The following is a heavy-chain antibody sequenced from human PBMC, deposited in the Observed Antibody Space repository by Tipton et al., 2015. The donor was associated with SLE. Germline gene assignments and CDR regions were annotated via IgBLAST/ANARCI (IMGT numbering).Heavy chain of an antibody. CDR1: GGSISSKSYY. J-gene: IGHJ1*01. CDR2: TYYSGST. V-gene: IGHV4-39*07. D-gene: IGHD3-22*01. Sequence: TLSLTCTVSGGSISSKSYYWAWIRQPPGKGLEWIGSTYYSGSTYYNPSLRSRVTISVDTSKNQFSLKLSSVTAADTAVYYCARDGDSTGRSYFQHWGQGTLVTVSS. CDR3: ARDGDSTGRSYFQH.